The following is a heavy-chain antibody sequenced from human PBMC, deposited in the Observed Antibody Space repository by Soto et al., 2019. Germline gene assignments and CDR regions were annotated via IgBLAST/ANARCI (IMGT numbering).Heavy chain of an antibody. CDR2: IHSSGRT. V-gene: IGHV4-61*01. CDR1: GESVSSGYYY. Sequence: QVQLQESGPGLVKPSETLSLTCNVSGESVSSGYYYWNWIRQPPGTGLEWIGSIHSSGRTNYNPSLTRRVSMSLATSKTQCSLRLCSVGSADTAIYSCARVVRCTRSGCYYLAMDVWGQGTTVTVFS. J-gene: IGHJ6*02. D-gene: IGHD2-15*01. CDR3: ARVVRCTRSGCYYLAMDV.